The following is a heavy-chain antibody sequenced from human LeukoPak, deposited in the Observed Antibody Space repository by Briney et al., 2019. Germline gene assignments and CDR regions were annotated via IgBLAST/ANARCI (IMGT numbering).Heavy chain of an antibody. J-gene: IGHJ4*02. D-gene: IGHD3-22*01. V-gene: IGHV4-59*01. CDR1: GGSISDYY. Sequence: PSETLSLTCTVSGGSISDYYWSWIRQPPGKGLAWIGYIYSSGSTNYNPSLKSRVTISVDTSKNQFSLKLSSVTAADTAVYYCARALYYDSSGYYNQYYFDYWGQGTLVTVSS. CDR3: ARALYYDSSGYYNQYYFDY. CDR2: IYSSGST.